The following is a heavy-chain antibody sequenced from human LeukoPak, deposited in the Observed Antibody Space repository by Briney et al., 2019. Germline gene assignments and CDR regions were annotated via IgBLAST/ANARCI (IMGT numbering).Heavy chain of an antibody. CDR1: GFTFGDYA. CDR3: ARDLDFWSARTFDY. D-gene: IGHD3-3*01. Sequence: GSLRLSCTASGFTFGDYAMSWFRQPPGKGLEWIGEINHSGSTNYNPSLKSRVTISVDTSKNQFSLKLSSVTAADTAVYYCARDLDFWSARTFDYWGQGTLVTVSS. V-gene: IGHV4-34*01. J-gene: IGHJ4*02. CDR2: INHSGST.